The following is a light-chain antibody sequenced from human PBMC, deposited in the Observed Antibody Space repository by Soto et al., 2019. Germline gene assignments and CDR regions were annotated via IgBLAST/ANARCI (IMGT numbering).Light chain of an antibody. CDR2: AAS. CDR1: QGISNY. CDR3: QNYNYALGT. Sequence: DIQMTQSPSSLSASVGDRGTITCRASQGISNYLAWYQQKPGKVPKLLIYAASTLYSGVPSRFSGSGSGTDFTLTISNLQPEDVATYYCQNYNYALGTFGPGTKVDLK. V-gene: IGKV1-27*01. J-gene: IGKJ3*01.